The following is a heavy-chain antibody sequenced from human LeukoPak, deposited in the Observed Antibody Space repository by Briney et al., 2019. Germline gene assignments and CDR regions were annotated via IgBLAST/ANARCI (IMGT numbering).Heavy chain of an antibody. CDR1: GFTFSSYA. Sequence: GGSLRLSCAASGFTFSSYAMSWVRQAPGKGLEWVSAISGSGGSTYYADSVKGRFTISRDNSKNTLYLQMNSLRAEDTAVYYCAKDVSDGSGSLSWFDPWGQGTLVTVSS. CDR2: ISGSGGST. D-gene: IGHD3-10*01. J-gene: IGHJ5*02. V-gene: IGHV3-23*01. CDR3: AKDVSDGSGSLSWFDP.